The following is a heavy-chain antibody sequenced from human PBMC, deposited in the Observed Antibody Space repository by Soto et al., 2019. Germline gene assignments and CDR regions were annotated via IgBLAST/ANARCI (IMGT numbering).Heavy chain of an antibody. CDR2: INHSGST. J-gene: IGHJ6*03. Sequence: QVQLQQWGAGLLKPSETLSLTCAVYGGSFSGYYWSWIRQPPGKGLEWIGAINHSGSTNYNTSLKSRVTLSVDTSKNQFSLKLRSVTAADTAVYYCARGGRRRRYYMDVWGKGTTVTVSS. V-gene: IGHV4-34*01. CDR1: GGSFSGYY. CDR3: ARGGRRRRYYMDV.